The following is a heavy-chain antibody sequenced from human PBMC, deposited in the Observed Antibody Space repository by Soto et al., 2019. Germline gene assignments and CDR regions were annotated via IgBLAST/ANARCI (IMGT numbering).Heavy chain of an antibody. Sequence: GGSLRLSCAASGFTFSSYAMHWVRQAPGKGLEWVAVISYDGSNKYYADSVKGRFTISRDNSKNTLYLQMNSLRAEDTAVYYCAVNREYSSSSPDLNWFDPWGQGTLVTASS. D-gene: IGHD6-6*01. CDR2: ISYDGSNK. CDR1: GFTFSSYA. CDR3: AVNREYSSSSPDLNWFDP. V-gene: IGHV3-30-3*01. J-gene: IGHJ5*02.